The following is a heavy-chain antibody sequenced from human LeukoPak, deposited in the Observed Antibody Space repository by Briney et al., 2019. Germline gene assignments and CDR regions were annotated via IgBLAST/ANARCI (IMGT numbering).Heavy chain of an antibody. J-gene: IGHJ6*03. CDR3: ARGLFCSSTSCAPNYYYYMDV. CDR2: INHSGST. D-gene: IGHD2-2*01. Sequence: SETPSLTCAVYGGSFSGYYWSWIRQPPGKGLEWIGEINHSGSTNYNPSLKSRVTISVDTSKNQFSLKLSSVTAADTAVYYCARGLFCSSTSCAPNYYYYMDVWGQGTLVTVSS. CDR1: GGSFSGYY. V-gene: IGHV4-34*01.